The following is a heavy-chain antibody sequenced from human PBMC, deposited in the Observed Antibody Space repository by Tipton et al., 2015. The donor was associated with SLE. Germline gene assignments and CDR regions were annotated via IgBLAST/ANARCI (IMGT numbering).Heavy chain of an antibody. V-gene: IGHV4-61*02. D-gene: IGHD2-8*02. CDR1: GGSISSGSYY. CDR2: IYTSGST. Sequence: TLSLTCTVSGGSISSGSYYWSWIRQPAGKGLEWIGRIYTSGSTNYNPSLKSRVTISVDTSKNQFSLKLSSVTAADTAVYYCARDRGTDYYYYYMDVWGQGTTVTVSS. CDR3: ARDRGTDYYYYYMDV. J-gene: IGHJ6*03.